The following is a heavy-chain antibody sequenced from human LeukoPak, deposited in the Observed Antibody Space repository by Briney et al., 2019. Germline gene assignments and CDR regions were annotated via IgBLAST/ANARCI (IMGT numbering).Heavy chain of an antibody. J-gene: IGHJ4*02. CDR1: AGSISSGRYY. CDR2: IYTSGST. V-gene: IGHV4-61*09. CDR3: AREFHY. Sequence: ASETLSLTCTVSAGSISSGRYYWSWIRQPAGKGLEWIGHIYTSGSTNYNPSLKSRVTISVDTSKNQFSLKLSSVTAADTAVYYCAREFHYWGQGTLVTVSS.